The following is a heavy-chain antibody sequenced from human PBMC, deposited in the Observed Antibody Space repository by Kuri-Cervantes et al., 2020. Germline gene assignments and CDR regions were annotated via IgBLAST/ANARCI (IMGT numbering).Heavy chain of an antibody. V-gene: IGHV3-23*01. D-gene: IGHD6-19*01. Sequence: GESLKISCAASGFDFSANPMSWVRQASGKGLEWVSRISKTADTTYYTDSVKGRFTVSRDNSKNTLSLQMTSLRAEDTAVYYCARAWQWVVSWGQGTLVTVSS. CDR1: GFDFSANP. CDR2: ISKTADTT. J-gene: IGHJ5*02. CDR3: ARAWQWVVS.